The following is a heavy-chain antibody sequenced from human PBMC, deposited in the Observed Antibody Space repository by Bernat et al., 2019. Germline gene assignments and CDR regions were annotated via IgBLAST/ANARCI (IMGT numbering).Heavy chain of an antibody. J-gene: IGHJ4*02. D-gene: IGHD4-17*01. Sequence: EVQLVESGGGLVKPGGSLRLSCTASGFTFGDYTMNWVRQAPGKGLEWVSSVTSTSRYIDYADSVKGRFTISRDNAKNSLYLQMNSLRAEDTALYYCARTETTFDYWGRGALVTVSS. CDR3: ARTETTFDY. V-gene: IGHV3-21*01. CDR2: VTSTSRYI. CDR1: GFTFGDYT.